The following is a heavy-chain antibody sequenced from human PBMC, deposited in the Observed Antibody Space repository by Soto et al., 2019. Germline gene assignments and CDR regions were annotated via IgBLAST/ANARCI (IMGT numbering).Heavy chain of an antibody. CDR2: MNPNSGNT. V-gene: IGHV1-8*01. J-gene: IGHJ4*02. Sequence: ASVKVSCKASGYTFTSYDINWVRQATGQGLEWMGWMNPNSGNTGYPQKFQGRVTMTRDTSISTAYMELSRLRSDDTAVYYCARSTRRYYDFWSGYYGFDYWGQGTLVTVSS. D-gene: IGHD3-3*01. CDR1: GYTFTSYD. CDR3: ARSTRRYYDFWSGYYGFDY.